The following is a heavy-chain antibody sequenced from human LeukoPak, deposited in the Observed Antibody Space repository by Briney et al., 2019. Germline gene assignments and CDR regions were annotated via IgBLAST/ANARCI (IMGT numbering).Heavy chain of an antibody. V-gene: IGHV4-59*01. CDR1: GGSISSYY. D-gene: IGHD3-22*01. J-gene: IGHJ3*02. CDR2: IYYSGST. CDR3: ARISYYDSSGYYSRVAFDI. Sequence: PSETLSLTCTVSGGSISSYYWSWIRQPPGKGLEWIGYIYYSGSTNYNPSLKSRVTISVDTSKNQFSLKLSSVTAADTAVYYCARISYYDSSGYYSRVAFDIWGQGTMVTVSS.